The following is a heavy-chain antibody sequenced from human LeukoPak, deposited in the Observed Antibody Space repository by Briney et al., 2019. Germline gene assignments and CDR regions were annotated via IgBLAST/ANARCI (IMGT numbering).Heavy chain of an antibody. CDR3: ARASVIAVAGTPEDY. CDR1: GYTFTSYG. Sequence: ASVTVSCKASGYTFTSYGISWVRQAPGQGLEWMGWISAYNGNTNYAQKLQGRVTMTTDTSTSTAYMELRSLRSDDTAVYYCARASVIAVAGTPEDYWGQGTLVTVSS. J-gene: IGHJ4*02. CDR2: ISAYNGNT. D-gene: IGHD6-19*01. V-gene: IGHV1-18*01.